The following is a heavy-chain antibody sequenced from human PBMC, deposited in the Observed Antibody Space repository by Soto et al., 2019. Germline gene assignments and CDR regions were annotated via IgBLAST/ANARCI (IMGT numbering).Heavy chain of an antibody. CDR3: ARPDFGDYWYFDL. J-gene: IGHJ2*01. V-gene: IGHV1-69*08. CDR1: GGTFSSHT. Sequence: QDQLVQSGAEVKKPGSSVKVSCKASGGTFSSHTFSWVRQAPGQGLGWMGRIIPALGTATYTQKFQGRVTITADESATTVYMELNSLRSEDTAVYYCARPDFGDYWYFDLWGRGTLVTVSS. CDR2: IIPALGTA. D-gene: IGHD4-17*01.